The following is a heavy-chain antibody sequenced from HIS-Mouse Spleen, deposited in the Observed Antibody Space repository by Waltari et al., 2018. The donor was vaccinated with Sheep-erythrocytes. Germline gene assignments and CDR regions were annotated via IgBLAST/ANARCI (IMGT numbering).Heavy chain of an antibody. V-gene: IGHV1-18*01. Sequence: QVQLVQSGAEVKQLGDSGKFACKASVYNFTSYSISCVRQAPGQGLEWMGWISAYNGNTNYAQKLQGRVTMTTDTSTSTAYMVLRSLRSDDTAVYYCARFYGDFTRAFDIWGQGTMVTVSS. CDR2: ISAYNGNT. J-gene: IGHJ3*02. CDR1: VYNFTSYS. CDR3: ARFYGDFTRAFDI. D-gene: IGHD4-17*01.